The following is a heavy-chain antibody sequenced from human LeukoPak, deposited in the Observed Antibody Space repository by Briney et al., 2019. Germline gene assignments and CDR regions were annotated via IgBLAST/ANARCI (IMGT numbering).Heavy chain of an antibody. V-gene: IGHV1-2*02. CDR3: ARDLLAVDTAVVTWGLNY. Sequence: GASVKVSCKASGYTFTGYYMHWVRQAPGQGLEWMGWINPNSGGTNYAQKFQGRVTMTRDTSISTAYMELSRLRSDDTAVYYCARDLLAVDTAVVTWGLNYWGQGTLVTVSS. D-gene: IGHD5-18*01. J-gene: IGHJ4*02. CDR2: INPNSGGT. CDR1: GYTFTGYY.